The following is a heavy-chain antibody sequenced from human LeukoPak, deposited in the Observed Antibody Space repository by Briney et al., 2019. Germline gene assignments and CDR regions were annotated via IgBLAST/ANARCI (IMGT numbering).Heavy chain of an antibody. CDR1: GFTFSTFT. CDR2: ISSRSSII. J-gene: IGHJ6*03. CDR3: ARFGSMDSMDV. V-gene: IGHV3-48*01. D-gene: IGHD3-10*01. Sequence: GGSLRLSCAASGFTFSTFTMNWVRQAPGKVLEWISDISSRSSIIHYADSVKGRFTISRDNVKNSLYLQMNSLRVEDTAVYYCARFGSMDSMDVWGKGTTVTVSS.